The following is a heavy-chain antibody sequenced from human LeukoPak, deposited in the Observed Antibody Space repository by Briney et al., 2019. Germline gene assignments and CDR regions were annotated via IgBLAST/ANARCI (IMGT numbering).Heavy chain of an antibody. CDR2: INSDGSST. D-gene: IGHD6-19*01. V-gene: IGHV3-74*01. J-gene: IGHJ3*02. CDR3: ASQQWLVSTFDI. Sequence: GGSLRLFGAASGFTFSSYWMKWVRQAPGKGLVWVSRINSDGSSTIYADSVKGRFTISRDNVKNTLYLPMNSLRAEDTAVYYCASQQWLVSTFDIWGQATMVTVSS. CDR1: GFTFSSYW.